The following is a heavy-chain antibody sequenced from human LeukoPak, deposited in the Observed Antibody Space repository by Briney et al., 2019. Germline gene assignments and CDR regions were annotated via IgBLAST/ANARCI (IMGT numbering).Heavy chain of an antibody. CDR3: ATPGEDKTPYFDY. CDR1: GYTFTGYY. J-gene: IGHJ4*02. CDR2: IIPMFGTA. D-gene: IGHD2-15*01. V-gene: IGHV1-69*13. Sequence: SVKVSCKASGYTFTGYYMHWVRQAPGQGLEWMGGIIPMFGTANYAQKFQGRVTITADESTSTAYMELSSLRSEDTAVYYCATPGEDKTPYFDYWGQGTLVTVSS.